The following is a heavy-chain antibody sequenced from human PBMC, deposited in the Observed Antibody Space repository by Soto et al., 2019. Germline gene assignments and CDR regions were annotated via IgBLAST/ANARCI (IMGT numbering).Heavy chain of an antibody. CDR1: GFTFSSYE. Sequence: PGGSLRLSCAASGFTFSSYEMNWVRQAPGKGLEWVSYISSSGSTIYYADSVKGRFTISRDNAKNSLYLQMNSLRSEDTAAYYCVRPAYCSTISCYSGALDVWGQGAMVTDS. CDR2: ISSSGSTI. CDR3: VRPAYCSTISCYSGALDV. V-gene: IGHV3-48*03. D-gene: IGHD2-2*01. J-gene: IGHJ3*01.